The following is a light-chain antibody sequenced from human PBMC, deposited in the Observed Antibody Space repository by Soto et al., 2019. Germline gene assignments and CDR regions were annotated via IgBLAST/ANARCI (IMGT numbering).Light chain of an antibody. CDR1: QSVGSF. CDR3: QQRSNWPIT. V-gene: IGKV3-11*01. J-gene: IGKJ5*01. Sequence: EIVLTQSPATLSLSPGERATLSCRASQSVGSFLAWYQQTPGQAPRLLIYDASNKATGIPARFSGSGSGTDFTLVISSLEPEDFAGYYCQQRSNWPITFGQGTRLESK. CDR2: DAS.